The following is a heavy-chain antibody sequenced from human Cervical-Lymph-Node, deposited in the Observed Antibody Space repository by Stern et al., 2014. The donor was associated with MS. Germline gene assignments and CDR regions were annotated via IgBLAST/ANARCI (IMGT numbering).Heavy chain of an antibody. V-gene: IGHV1-18*01. CDR3: ARGLLGSENAFDI. CDR2: ISAYNSTT. Sequence: VQMVDSGAEVKKPGASVKVSCKASDYTFTSHAISWVRQAPGQGLEWMGWISAYNSTTNYAQKIQGRVTMTTASSTSAAYMELRSLRSDDTAVYYCARGLLGSENAFDIWGQGTMVTVSS. CDR1: DYTFTSHA. J-gene: IGHJ3*02. D-gene: IGHD2-15*01.